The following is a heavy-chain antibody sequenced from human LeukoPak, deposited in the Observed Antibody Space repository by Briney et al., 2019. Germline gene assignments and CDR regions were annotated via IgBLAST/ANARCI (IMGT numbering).Heavy chain of an antibody. D-gene: IGHD7-27*01. CDR3: VRDNWGFDS. CDR2: MSGRGSTI. J-gene: IGHJ4*01. CDR1: GFIFSDYY. Sequence: PGGSLGLSCAASGFIFSDYYMTWIRQAPGKGLEWVSHMSGRGSTIYYADSVKGRFTVSRDNAHNSLHLQMNNLRAEDTAIYYCVRDNWGFDSWGHGTLVTVSS. V-gene: IGHV3-11*01.